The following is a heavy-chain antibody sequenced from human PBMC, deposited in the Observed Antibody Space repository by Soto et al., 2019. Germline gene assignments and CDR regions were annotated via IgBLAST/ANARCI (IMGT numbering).Heavy chain of an antibody. V-gene: IGHV4-31*03. J-gene: IGHJ4*02. CDR2: IYYSGST. D-gene: IGHD6-13*01. CDR1: GFSISSGGYY. CDR3: AREVPSSSWSRYFDY. Sequence: SETLSLTCPVSGFSISSGGYYWSWIRQHPGKGLEWIGYIYYSGSTYYNPSLRSRVTISVDTSKNQFSLKLSSVTAADTAVYYCAREVPSSSWSRYFDYWGQGTLVTVSS.